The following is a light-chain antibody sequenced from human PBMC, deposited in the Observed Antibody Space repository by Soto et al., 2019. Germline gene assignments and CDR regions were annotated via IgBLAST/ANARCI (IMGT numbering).Light chain of an antibody. J-gene: IGLJ1*01. CDR1: SSDIGGYNY. CDR2: EVS. V-gene: IGLV2-14*01. Sequence: QSALTQPASVSGSPGQSITISCTGTSSDIGGYNYVSWYQQHPGKVPKLMIFEVSNRPSGVSYRFSGSKSGNTAYLTISGLQSEDEADYYCSSYTGSSTLYVFGTGPKVTVL. CDR3: SSYTGSSTLYV.